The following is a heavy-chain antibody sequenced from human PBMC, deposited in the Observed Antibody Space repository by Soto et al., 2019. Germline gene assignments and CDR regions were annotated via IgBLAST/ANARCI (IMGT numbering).Heavy chain of an antibody. V-gene: IGHV1-18*01. D-gene: IGHD3-22*01. Sequence: ASVKVSRKASGYTFTSYGISWVRQAPGQGLEWMGWISAYNGNTNYAQKLQGRVTMTTDTSTSTAYMELRSLRSDDTAVYYCARDGIRHYYDSSGYYRWFDPWGQGTLVTVSS. J-gene: IGHJ5*02. CDR3: ARDGIRHYYDSSGYYRWFDP. CDR2: ISAYNGNT. CDR1: GYTFTSYG.